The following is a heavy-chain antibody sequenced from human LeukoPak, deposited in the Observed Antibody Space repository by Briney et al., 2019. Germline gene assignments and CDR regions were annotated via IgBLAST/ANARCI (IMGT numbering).Heavy chain of an antibody. D-gene: IGHD6-19*01. CDR3: ARPETQYSSGLDGFDI. Sequence: GGSLRLSCAASGFTFSTYWMHWVRQAPGKGLVWVSRINRDGSRTTYADSVKGRFTTSRDNAKNTLYLQMNGLRTEDTAVYYCARPETQYSSGLDGFDIWGQGTMVTVSS. CDR2: INRDGSRT. V-gene: IGHV3-74*01. CDR1: GFTFSTYW. J-gene: IGHJ3*02.